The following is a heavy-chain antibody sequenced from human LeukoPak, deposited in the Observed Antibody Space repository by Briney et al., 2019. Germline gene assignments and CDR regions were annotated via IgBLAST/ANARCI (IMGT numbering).Heavy chain of an antibody. J-gene: IGHJ5*02. Sequence: SQTLSLTCTVSGGSISSGDYYWSWIRQPPGKGLEWIGYMYYSGSTYYNPSLKSRVTISVDTSKNQFSLKLSSVTAADTAMYYCARGQSHDYDFWTGYRYNWFDPWGQGTLVTVSS. CDR3: ARGQSHDYDFWTGYRYNWFDP. D-gene: IGHD3-3*01. V-gene: IGHV4-30-4*08. CDR1: GGSISSGDYY. CDR2: MYYSGST.